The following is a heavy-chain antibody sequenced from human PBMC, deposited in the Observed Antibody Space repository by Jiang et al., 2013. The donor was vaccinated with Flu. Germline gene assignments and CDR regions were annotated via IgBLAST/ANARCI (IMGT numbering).Heavy chain of an antibody. CDR2: IIPIFGTA. V-gene: IGHV1-69*01. Sequence: SGAEVKKPGSSVQVSCKTSGGTFGIYVINWVRQAPGQGLEWMGGIIPIFGTANYAQKFQGRVTITADESTSTAYMELSSLRSEDTAVYYCASPISYYGSTYYYYYGMDVWGQGTTVTVSS. CDR3: ASPISYYGSTYYYYYGMDV. CDR1: GGTFGIYV. D-gene: IGHD3-10*01. J-gene: IGHJ6*02.